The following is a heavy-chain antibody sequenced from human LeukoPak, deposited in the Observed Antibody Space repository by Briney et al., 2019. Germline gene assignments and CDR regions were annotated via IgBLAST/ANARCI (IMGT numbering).Heavy chain of an antibody. CDR1: GGSISSSSYY. CDR3: ARAKWIQLWPANENWFDP. Sequence: SETLSLTCTVSGGSISSSSYYWGWIRQPPGKGLEWIGSIYYSGSTYYNPSHKSRVTISVDTSKNQFSLKLSSVTAADTAVYYCARAKWIQLWPANENWFDPWGQGTLVTVSS. V-gene: IGHV4-39*07. J-gene: IGHJ5*02. CDR2: IYYSGST. D-gene: IGHD5-18*01.